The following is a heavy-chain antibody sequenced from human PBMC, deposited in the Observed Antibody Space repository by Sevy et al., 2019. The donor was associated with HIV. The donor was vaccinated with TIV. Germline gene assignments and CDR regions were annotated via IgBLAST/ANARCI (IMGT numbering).Heavy chain of an antibody. J-gene: IGHJ5*02. V-gene: IGHV4-34*01. CDR3: ARAPGAKVRPLGQAKTKGRGWFDP. CDR2: INHSGST. Sequence: SETLSLTCAVYGGSFSGYYWSWIRQPPGKGLEWIAEINHSGSTNYNPSLKSRVTISVDTSKNQFSLKLSSVTAADTAVYYCARAPGAKVRPLGQAKTKGRGWFDPWGQGTLVTVSS. D-gene: IGHD3-10*01. CDR1: GGSFSGYY.